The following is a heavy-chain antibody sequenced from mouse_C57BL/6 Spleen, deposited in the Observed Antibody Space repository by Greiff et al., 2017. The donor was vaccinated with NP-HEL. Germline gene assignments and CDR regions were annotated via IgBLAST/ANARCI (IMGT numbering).Heavy chain of an antibody. D-gene: IGHD2-12*01. J-gene: IGHJ3*01. CDR3: ARGGAYYSPWFAY. Sequence: VQLKQSGPELVKPGASVKIPCKASGYTFTDYNMDWVKQSHGKSLEWIGDINPNNGGPIYNQKFKGKATLTVDKSSSTAYMELRSLTSEDTAVYYCARGGAYYSPWFAYWGQGTLVTVSA. CDR2: INPNNGGP. CDR1: GYTFTDYN. V-gene: IGHV1-18*01.